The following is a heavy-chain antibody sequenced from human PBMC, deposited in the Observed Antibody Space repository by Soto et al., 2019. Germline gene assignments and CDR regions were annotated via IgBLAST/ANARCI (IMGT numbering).Heavy chain of an antibody. J-gene: IGHJ4*02. Sequence: LRLSCAASGFTFDDYAMHWVRQAPGKGLEWVSLIGWDGGSTSYADSVKGRFTISRDNSASSLYLQMNSLRTEDTALYYCAKGFIVGATFGIVYWGQGTVVTVSS. CDR3: AKGFIVGATFGIVY. V-gene: IGHV3-43*01. CDR2: IGWDGGST. CDR1: GFTFDDYA. D-gene: IGHD1-26*01.